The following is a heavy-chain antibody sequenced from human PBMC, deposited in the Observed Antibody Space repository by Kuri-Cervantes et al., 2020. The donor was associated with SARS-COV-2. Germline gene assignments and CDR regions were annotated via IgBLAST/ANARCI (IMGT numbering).Heavy chain of an antibody. CDR2: FDPEDGGT. J-gene: IGHJ4*02. CDR1: GYTLTELS. D-gene: IGHD6-6*01. CDR3: ATDFGYSSSSHADY. Sequence: ASVKVSCKVSGYTLTELSMHWVRQAPGKGLEWMGGFDPEDGGTIYAQKFQGRVTITEDTSTDTAYMELSSLRSEDTAVYYCATDFGYSSSSHADYWGQGTLVTVSS. V-gene: IGHV1-24*01.